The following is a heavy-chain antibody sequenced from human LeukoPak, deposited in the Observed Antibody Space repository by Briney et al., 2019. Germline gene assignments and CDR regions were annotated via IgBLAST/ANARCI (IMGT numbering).Heavy chain of an antibody. V-gene: IGHV5-51*01. CDR2: IYPGDSDT. CDR1: GYSFTSNW. Sequence: GESLKISCQGSGYSFTSNWIGWVRQMPGKGLEWMGIIYPGDSDTRYSPSFQGQVTISADKSISTAYLQWSSLKASDTAMYYCARQIVVVPAADYYFDYWGQGTLVTVSS. CDR3: ARQIVVVPAADYYFDY. J-gene: IGHJ4*02. D-gene: IGHD2-2*01.